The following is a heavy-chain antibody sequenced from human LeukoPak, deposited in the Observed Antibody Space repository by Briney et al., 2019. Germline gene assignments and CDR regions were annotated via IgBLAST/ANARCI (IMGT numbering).Heavy chain of an antibody. D-gene: IGHD1-14*01. CDR3: ARQEPRMDAFDI. CDR2: IYYSGST. Sequence: KPSETLSLTCTVSGGSISSSSYYWGWIRQPPGKGLEWIGSIYYSGSTYYNPSLKSRVTISVDTSKNQFSLKLSSVTAADTAVYYCARQEPRMDAFDIWGQGTMVTVSS. V-gene: IGHV4-39*01. CDR1: GGSISSSSYY. J-gene: IGHJ3*02.